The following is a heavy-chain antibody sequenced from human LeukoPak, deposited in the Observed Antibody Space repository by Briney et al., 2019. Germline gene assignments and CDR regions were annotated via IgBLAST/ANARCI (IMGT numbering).Heavy chain of an antibody. J-gene: IGHJ4*02. Sequence: ASVKVSCTASGYTFTSYYMHWVRQAPGQGLEWMGIINPSGGSTSYAQKFQGRVTMTRDTSTSTVYMELSSLRSEDTAVYYCARLGEVWSGYNYYFDYWGQGTLVTVSS. V-gene: IGHV1-46*01. CDR2: INPSGGST. D-gene: IGHD3-3*01. CDR1: GYTFTSYY. CDR3: ARLGEVWSGYNYYFDY.